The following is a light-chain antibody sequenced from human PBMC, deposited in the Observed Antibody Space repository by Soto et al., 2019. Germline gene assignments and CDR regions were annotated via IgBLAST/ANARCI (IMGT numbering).Light chain of an antibody. Sequence: DIVMTQSTLSLPVTAGEPASISCRSGHSLLTSNGYNYLDWYLQKPGQSPQLLTYLGSTRASGVPARFGRSGSGTDCTVTISRVEADGVGFYYCMQSLQAALTVGQGTRVEIK. V-gene: IGKV2-28*01. J-gene: IGKJ1*01. CDR1: HSLLTSNGYNY. CDR2: LGS. CDR3: MQSLQAALT.